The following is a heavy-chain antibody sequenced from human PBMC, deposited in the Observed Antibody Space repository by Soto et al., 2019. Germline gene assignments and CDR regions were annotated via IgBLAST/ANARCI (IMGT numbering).Heavy chain of an antibody. CDR2: ISRSGSDI. V-gene: IGHV3-11*01. J-gene: IGHJ6*02. D-gene: IGHD2-2*03. Sequence: GGSLRLSCAASGLTFSDYSMNWVRQAPGKGLEWVSYISRSGSDIYYADSVKGRFTISRDNAKNSLFLQMNSLRAEDTAVYYCATVGYCSSTSCQTRYYYYGMDVWGQGTTVTVSS. CDR1: GLTFSDYS. CDR3: ATVGYCSSTSCQTRYYYYGMDV.